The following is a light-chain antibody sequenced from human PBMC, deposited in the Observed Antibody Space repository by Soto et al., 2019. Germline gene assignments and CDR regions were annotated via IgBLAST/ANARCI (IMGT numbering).Light chain of an antibody. CDR3: QQYITYST. CDR2: DAS. V-gene: IGKV1-5*01. CDR1: QSLRGW. J-gene: IGKJ5*01. Sequence: DIQMTQSPSTLSASVGDRVTITCRASQSLRGWLAWYQQRPGKAPKVLIYDASTLASGVPSRFNGSGSGTEFTLTISSLQPDDFATYYCQQYITYSTFGQGTRLEI.